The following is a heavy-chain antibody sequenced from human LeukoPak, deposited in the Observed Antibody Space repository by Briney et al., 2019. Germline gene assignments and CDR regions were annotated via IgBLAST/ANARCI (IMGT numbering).Heavy chain of an antibody. D-gene: IGHD3-16*01. CDR3: ARGWGYFDY. CDR2: INHSGST. Sequence: PSETLSLTCAVYGGSFSGYYWSWIRQPPGKGLEWIGEINHSGSTNYNPSLKSRVTIPVDTSKNQFSLKLSSVTAADTAVYYCARGWGYFDYWGQGTLVTVSS. V-gene: IGHV4-34*01. CDR1: GGSFSGYY. J-gene: IGHJ4*02.